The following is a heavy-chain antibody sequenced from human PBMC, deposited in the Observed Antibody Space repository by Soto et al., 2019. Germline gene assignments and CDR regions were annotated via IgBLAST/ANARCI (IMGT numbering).Heavy chain of an antibody. CDR2: ISGSGGST. V-gene: IGHV3-23*01. Sequence: EVRLLESGGGLVQPGGSLRLSCAASGFTFSSYAMSWVRQAPGKGLEWVSAISGSGGSTYYADSVKGRFTISRDNSKNTLYLQMNSLRAEDTAVYYCAKDPTYDYDFWSGYPDTSYFDYWGQGTLVTVSS. J-gene: IGHJ4*02. D-gene: IGHD3-3*01. CDR1: GFTFSSYA. CDR3: AKDPTYDYDFWSGYPDTSYFDY.